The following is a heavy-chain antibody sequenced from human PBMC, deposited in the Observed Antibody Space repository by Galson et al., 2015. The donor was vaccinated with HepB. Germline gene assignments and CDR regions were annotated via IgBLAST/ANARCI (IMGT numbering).Heavy chain of an antibody. V-gene: IGHV3-33*08. Sequence: SLRLSCAASGFTFSSYGMHWVRQAPGKGLEWVAVIWYDGSNKYYADSVKGRFTISRDNSKNTLYLQMNSLRAEDTAVYYCARDQSGGYVPQGYYFDYWGQGTLVTVSS. CDR2: IWYDGSNK. J-gene: IGHJ4*02. D-gene: IGHD5-12*01. CDR3: ARDQSGGYVPQGYYFDY. CDR1: GFTFSSYG.